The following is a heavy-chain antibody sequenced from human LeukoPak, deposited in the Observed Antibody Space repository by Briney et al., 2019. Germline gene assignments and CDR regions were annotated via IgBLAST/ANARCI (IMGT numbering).Heavy chain of an antibody. J-gene: IGHJ6*03. V-gene: IGHV3-48*03. D-gene: IGHD3-10*01. Sequence: GGSLRLSCAASGFTFSSYEMNWVRQAPGKGLEWVSYISSSGTVIYYADSVKGRFTISRDNAKNSLCLQMNSLRAEDTAVYYCARIYYYGSGSYYESIDVWGKGTTVTASS. CDR1: GFTFSSYE. CDR3: ARIYYYGSGSYYESIDV. CDR2: ISSSGTVI.